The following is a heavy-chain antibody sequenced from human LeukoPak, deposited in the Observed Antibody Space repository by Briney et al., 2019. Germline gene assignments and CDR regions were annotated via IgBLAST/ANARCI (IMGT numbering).Heavy chain of an antibody. CDR3: ARSYDSSGNDY. Sequence: SETLSLTCTVSGGSISSGGYYWSWIRQHPGKGLEWIGYIYYSGSTYYNPSLKSRVTISVDTSKNQFSLKLSSVTAADTAVYYCARSYDSSGNDYWGQGTLVTVSS. D-gene: IGHD3-22*01. V-gene: IGHV4-31*03. J-gene: IGHJ4*02. CDR1: GGSISSGGYY. CDR2: IYYSGST.